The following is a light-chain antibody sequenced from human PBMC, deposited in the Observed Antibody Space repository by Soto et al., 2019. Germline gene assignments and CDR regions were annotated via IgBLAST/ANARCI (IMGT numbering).Light chain of an antibody. CDR2: GAS. J-gene: IGKJ3*01. CDR3: QQYGSPPLT. V-gene: IGKV3-20*01. Sequence: EIVLRQSPDTLSLSPGERATLSCRASQSVSNSYLAWYQQKPGQAPRLLIYGASGRATGIPDRFSGGESGTDFTLTISRLEPEDFAVYYCQQYGSPPLTFGPGTKVDIK. CDR1: QSVSNSY.